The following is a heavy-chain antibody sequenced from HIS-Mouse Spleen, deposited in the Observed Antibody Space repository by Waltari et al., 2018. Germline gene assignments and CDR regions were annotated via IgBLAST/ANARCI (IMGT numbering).Heavy chain of an antibody. CDR3: ARARPYYYDSSGYLIPFDP. Sequence: QVQLQESGPGLVKPSETLSLTCTVPGGSISSYYWRWIRHPPGKGLEWIGYIYYSGSTNYNPSLKSRVTISVDTSKNQFSLKLSSVTAADTAVYYCARARPYYYDSSGYLIPFDPWGQGTLVTVSS. D-gene: IGHD3-22*01. CDR2: IYYSGST. V-gene: IGHV4-59*13. CDR1: GGSISSYY. J-gene: IGHJ5*02.